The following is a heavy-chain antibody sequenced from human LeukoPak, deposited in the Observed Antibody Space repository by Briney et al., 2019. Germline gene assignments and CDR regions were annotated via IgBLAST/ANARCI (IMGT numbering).Heavy chain of an antibody. D-gene: IGHD6-19*01. CDR3: ARRSGIAVAGAFDY. J-gene: IGHJ4*02. CDR2: IQYDGNTI. V-gene: IGHV3-33*05. Sequence: PGGSLRLSCVASGFTYSHNGMHWVRQAPGKGLEWVAFIQYDGNTIFYADSVKGRFTISRDNSKNTLYLQMNSLRAEDTAVYYCARRSGIAVAGAFDYWGQGTLVTVSS. CDR1: GFTYSHNG.